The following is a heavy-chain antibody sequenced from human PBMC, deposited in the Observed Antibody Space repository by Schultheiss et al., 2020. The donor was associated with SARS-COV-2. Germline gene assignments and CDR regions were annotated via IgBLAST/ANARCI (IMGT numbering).Heavy chain of an antibody. CDR3: ARRGIGVEPAALDR. J-gene: IGHJ5*02. Sequence: GESLKISCAASGFTFSSYWMHWVRQAPGKGLVWVSFVSGDSRYMYYADSVKGRFTISRDNAKNSLYLQMSSLRVEDTAVYYCARRGIGVEPAALDRWGQGALVTVSS. V-gene: IGHV3-21*01. CDR1: GFTFSSYW. CDR2: VSGDSRYM. D-gene: IGHD2-2*01.